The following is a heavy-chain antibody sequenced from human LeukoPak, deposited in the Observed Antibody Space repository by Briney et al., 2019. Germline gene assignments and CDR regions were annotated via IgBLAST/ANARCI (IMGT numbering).Heavy chain of an antibody. J-gene: IGHJ4*02. V-gene: IGHV4-59*01. CDR3: ARENWSYFDY. Sequence: SETLSLTCTVSGGSISSYYWSWIRQPPGKGLEWIGYIYYSGSTNYNPSLKSRVTISVDTSKNQFSLKLSSVTAADTAVYYCARENWSYFDYWGQGTLVTVSS. CDR1: GGSISSYY. D-gene: IGHD1-1*01. CDR2: IYYSGST.